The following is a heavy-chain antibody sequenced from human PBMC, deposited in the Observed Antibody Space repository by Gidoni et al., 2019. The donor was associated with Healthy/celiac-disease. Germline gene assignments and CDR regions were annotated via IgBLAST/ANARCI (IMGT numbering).Heavy chain of an antibody. CDR2: ISSSSSYI. V-gene: IGHV3-21*01. J-gene: IGHJ4*02. CDR3: ATRTRGEWELVFDY. Sequence: EVQLVESGGGLVKPGGSLRLSCAASGFTFSSYSMNWARQAPGKELEWFSSISSSSSYIYYADSVKDRFAISRDNAKNSLYLQMNSLRAEDTAVYYCATRTRGEWELVFDYWGQGTLVTVSS. CDR1: GFTFSSYS. D-gene: IGHD1-26*01.